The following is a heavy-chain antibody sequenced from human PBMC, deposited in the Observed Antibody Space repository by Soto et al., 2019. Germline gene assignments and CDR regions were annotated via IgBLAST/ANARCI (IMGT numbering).Heavy chain of an antibody. CDR3: ASRSGYTYGYVTTDY. CDR1: GGTFSSYA. Sequence: SVKVSCKASGGTFSSYAISWVRQAPGQGLEWMGGIIPMFGTANYAQKFQGRVTITADESTSTAYMELSSLRSEDTAVYYCASRSGYTYGYVTTDYWGQGPMVTVSS. V-gene: IGHV1-69*13. D-gene: IGHD5-18*01. J-gene: IGHJ4*02. CDR2: IIPMFGTA.